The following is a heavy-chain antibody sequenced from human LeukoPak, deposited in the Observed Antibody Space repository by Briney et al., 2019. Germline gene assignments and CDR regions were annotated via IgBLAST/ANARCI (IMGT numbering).Heavy chain of an antibody. D-gene: IGHD2-2*01. CDR3: ARADCSSTSCYEAEYFQH. Sequence: PSETLSLTCAVYGGSFSGCYWSWIRQPPGKGLEWIGEINHSGSTNYNPSLKSRVTISVDTSKNQFSLKLSSVTAADTAVYYCARADCSSTSCYEAEYFQHWGQGTLVTVSS. V-gene: IGHV4-34*01. CDR2: INHSGST. J-gene: IGHJ1*01. CDR1: GGSFSGCY.